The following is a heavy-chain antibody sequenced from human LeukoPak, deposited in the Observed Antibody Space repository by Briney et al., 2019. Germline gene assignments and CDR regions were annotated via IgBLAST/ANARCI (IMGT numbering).Heavy chain of an antibody. V-gene: IGHV4-4*09. CDR1: GDSISSYY. D-gene: IGHD3-9*01. CDR3: ARHSAYYDILTGYYSHYFDY. J-gene: IGHJ4*02. CDR2: IYSRGIT. Sequence: SETLSLTCTVSGDSISSYYWSWIRQPPGKGLEWIGYIYSRGITKNNPSLKSRVTISMDTSKNQFSLKLSSVTAADTAVYYCARHSAYYDILTGYYSHYFDYWGQGTLVTVSS.